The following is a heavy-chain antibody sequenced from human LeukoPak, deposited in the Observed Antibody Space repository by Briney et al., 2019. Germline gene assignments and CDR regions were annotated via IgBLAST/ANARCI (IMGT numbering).Heavy chain of an antibody. D-gene: IGHD3-10*01. CDR1: GFTFSSYA. CDR2: ISGSGGST. J-gene: IGHJ4*02. V-gene: IGHV3-23*01. Sequence: GGSLRLSCAASGFTFSSYAMSWVRQAPGKGLEWVSAISGSGGSTYYADSVKGRFTISRDNSKSTLYLQMNSLRAEDTAVYYCAKEVQLLWFGELLGYFDYWGQGTLVTVSS. CDR3: AKEVQLLWFGELLGYFDY.